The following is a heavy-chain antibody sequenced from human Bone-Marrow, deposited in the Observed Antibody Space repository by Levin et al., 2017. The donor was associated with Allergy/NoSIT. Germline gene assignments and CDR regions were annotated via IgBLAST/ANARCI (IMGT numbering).Heavy chain of an antibody. CDR1: GFTFSNYA. Sequence: GGSLRLSCAGSGFTFSNYAVHWVRQAPGEGLEWLAVISGDGSHQYYADSVKGRFTMHRDNSNDTLFLQMNSLRKDDTAVYYCATGDTGGIWGGWLDPWGQGTRVTVSS. V-gene: IGHV3-30*04. D-gene: IGHD2-15*01. CDR2: ISGDGSHQ. CDR3: ATGDTGGIWGGWLDP. J-gene: IGHJ5*02.